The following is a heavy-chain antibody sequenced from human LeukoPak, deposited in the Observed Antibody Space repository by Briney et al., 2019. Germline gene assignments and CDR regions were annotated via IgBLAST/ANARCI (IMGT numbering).Heavy chain of an antibody. CDR2: ISSSGSTI. Sequence: GGSLRLSCAASGFTFSSFEMTWVRQAPGKGLEWVSYISSSGSTIYYADSVKGRFTISRDNAKNSLYLQMNSLRAEGTGIYHCARGRFGLDWGQGTLVAVSS. V-gene: IGHV3-48*03. CDR3: ARGRFGLD. D-gene: IGHD3-10*01. CDR1: GFTFSSFE. J-gene: IGHJ4*02.